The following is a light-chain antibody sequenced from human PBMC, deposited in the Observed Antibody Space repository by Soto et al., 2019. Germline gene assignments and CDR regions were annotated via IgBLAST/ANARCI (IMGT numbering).Light chain of an antibody. V-gene: IGKV1-17*01. CDR3: LQHNSYPRT. J-gene: IGKJ1*01. CDR2: AAS. Sequence: DIQMTQSPSSLSASVGDRVTITCRTSQGIRNDVGWYQQKPGIAPKRLIFAASSLHSGVPSRFSGSGSGTEFTLTISRLQPEDFAAYYCLQHNSYPRTFGPGTKVEIK. CDR1: QGIRND.